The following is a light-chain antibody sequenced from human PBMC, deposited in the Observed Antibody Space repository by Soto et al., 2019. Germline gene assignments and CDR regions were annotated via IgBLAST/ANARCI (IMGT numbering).Light chain of an antibody. CDR2: AAS. V-gene: IGKV1-8*01. CDR3: PQYYSYPLT. Sequence: AIRMTQSPSSFSASTGDRVTITCRASQGISSYLAWYQQKPGKAPKLLIYAASTLQSGVPSSFSGSGYGTDFTLTISCLQSEDFATYYCPQYYSYPLTFGPGTKVDIK. CDR1: QGISSY. J-gene: IGKJ3*01.